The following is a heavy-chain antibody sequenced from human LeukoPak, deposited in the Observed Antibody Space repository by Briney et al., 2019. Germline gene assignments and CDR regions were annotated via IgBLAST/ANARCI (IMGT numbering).Heavy chain of an antibody. J-gene: IGHJ4*02. CDR1: GFTFSSYA. CDR3: AKPSEGMIVVVMYFDY. Sequence: GGSLRLSCAASGFTFSSYAMSWVRQAPGKGLEWVSAISGSGGSTYYADSVKGRFTISRDNSNNTLYLQMNSLRAEDTAVYYCAKPSEGMIVVVMYFDYWGQGTLVTVSS. CDR2: ISGSGGST. V-gene: IGHV3-23*01. D-gene: IGHD3-22*01.